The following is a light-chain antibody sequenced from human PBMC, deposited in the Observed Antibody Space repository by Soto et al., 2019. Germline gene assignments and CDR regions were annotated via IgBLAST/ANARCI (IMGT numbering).Light chain of an antibody. CDR2: AVS. CDR3: CSYAGSYTFV. Sequence: QSALPQPRSVSGSPGQSGTIFCTGINSDIGDYNYVSWYQQHPGKAPKLMIYAVSKRPSEVPDRFSGSKSGNTASLTISGLQAEDEADYYCCSYAGSYTFVFGGGTKLTVL. V-gene: IGLV2-11*01. J-gene: IGLJ3*02. CDR1: NSDIGDYNY.